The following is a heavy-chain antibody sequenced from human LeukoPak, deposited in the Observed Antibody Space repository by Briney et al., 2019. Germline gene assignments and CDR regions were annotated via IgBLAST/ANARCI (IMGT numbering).Heavy chain of an antibody. D-gene: IGHD6-19*01. Sequence: SQTLSLTCTVSGGSISSGGYYWSWIRQHPGKGLEWIGYIYYSGSTNYNPSLKSRVTISVDTSKNQFSLKLSSVTAADTAVYYCARHSSGWDNWFDPWGQGTLVTVSS. J-gene: IGHJ5*02. CDR1: GGSISSGGYY. CDR3: ARHSSGWDNWFDP. CDR2: IYYSGST. V-gene: IGHV4-31*03.